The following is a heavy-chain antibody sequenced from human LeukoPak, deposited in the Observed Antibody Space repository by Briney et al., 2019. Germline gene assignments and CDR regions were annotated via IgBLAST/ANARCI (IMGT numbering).Heavy chain of an antibody. Sequence: SGGSLRLSCAASGFTFRSYAIYWVRQAPGKGLEWVSGISGSGGDTYFADSVKGRFTTSRDNSKNTVFLQMDSLRAEDTAVYYCAKPTAGYSSGRYPGWPIDYWGQGTLVTVSS. CDR3: AKPTAGYSSGRYPGWPIDY. D-gene: IGHD6-19*01. V-gene: IGHV3-23*01. J-gene: IGHJ4*02. CDR2: ISGSGGDT. CDR1: GFTFRSYA.